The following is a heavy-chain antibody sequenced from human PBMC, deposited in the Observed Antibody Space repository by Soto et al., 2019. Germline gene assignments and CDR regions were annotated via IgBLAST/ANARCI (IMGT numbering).Heavy chain of an antibody. Sequence: PGGSLRLSCAASGFTFSSYGMHWVRQAPGKGLEWVAVISYDGSNKYYADSVKGRFTISRDNSKNTLYLQMNSLRAEDTAVYYCATSYGDYQFDYWGQGTLVTVSS. D-gene: IGHD4-17*01. CDR1: GFTFSSYG. CDR2: ISYDGSNK. J-gene: IGHJ4*02. CDR3: ATSYGDYQFDY. V-gene: IGHV3-30*03.